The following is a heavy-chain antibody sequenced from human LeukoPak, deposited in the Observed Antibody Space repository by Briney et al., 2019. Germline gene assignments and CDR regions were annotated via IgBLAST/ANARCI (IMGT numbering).Heavy chain of an antibody. Sequence: SETLSLTCTVSGGPISSYYWSWIRQPAGKGLEWIGRIYTSGSTNYNPSLKSRVTMSVDTSKNQFSLKLSSVTAADTAVYYCARIRVTYYYDSSGYQTMDYFDYWGQGTLVTVSS. CDR2: IYTSGST. CDR1: GGPISSYY. CDR3: ARIRVTYYYDSSGYQTMDYFDY. D-gene: IGHD3-22*01. V-gene: IGHV4-4*07. J-gene: IGHJ4*02.